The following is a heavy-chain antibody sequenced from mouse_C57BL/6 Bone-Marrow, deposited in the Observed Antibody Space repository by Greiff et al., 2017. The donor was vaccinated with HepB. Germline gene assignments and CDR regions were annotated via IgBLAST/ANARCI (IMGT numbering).Heavy chain of an antibody. J-gene: IGHJ4*01. CDR3: ARSRYGNYEGYAMDY. V-gene: IGHV1-39*01. CDR1: GYSFTDYN. CDR2: INPNYGTT. D-gene: IGHD2-10*02. Sequence: LVESGPELVKPGASVKISCKASGYSFTDYNMNWVKQSNGKSLEWIGVINPNYGTTSYNQKFKGKATLTVDQSSSTAYMQLNSLTSEDSAVYYCARSRYGNYEGYAMDYWGQGTSVTVSS.